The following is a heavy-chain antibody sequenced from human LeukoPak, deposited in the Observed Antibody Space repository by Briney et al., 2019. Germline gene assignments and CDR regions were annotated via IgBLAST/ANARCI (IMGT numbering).Heavy chain of an antibody. J-gene: IGHJ4*02. Sequence: SETLSLTCAVYGGSFSGYYWSWIRQPPGKGLEWIGEINHSGSTNYNPSLKSRVTISVGTSKNQFSLKLSSVTAADTAVYYCARGIAVAAFDYWGQGTLVTVSS. CDR2: INHSGST. D-gene: IGHD6-19*01. CDR3: ARGIAVAAFDY. CDR1: GGSFSGYY. V-gene: IGHV4-34*01.